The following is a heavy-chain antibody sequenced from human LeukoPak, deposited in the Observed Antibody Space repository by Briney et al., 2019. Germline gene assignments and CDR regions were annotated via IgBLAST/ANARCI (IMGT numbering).Heavy chain of an antibody. Sequence: GGSLRLSCVASGFTFSSYGMHWVRQAPGKGLEWVAIISYDGKNKYYADSVKGRFTTSRDNSENTLYLQMNSLRAEDTAVYYCAKDKITLVRGVIIRDAFDIWGQGTMVTVSS. V-gene: IGHV3-30*18. CDR2: ISYDGKNK. CDR1: GFTFSSYG. D-gene: IGHD3-10*01. CDR3: AKDKITLVRGVIIRDAFDI. J-gene: IGHJ3*02.